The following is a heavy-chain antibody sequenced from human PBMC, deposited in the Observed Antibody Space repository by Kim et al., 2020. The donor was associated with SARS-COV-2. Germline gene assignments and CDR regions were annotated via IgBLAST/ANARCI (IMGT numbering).Heavy chain of an antibody. CDR2: IIPIFGTA. CDR3: ARASLYYDFWSGYHSQNYYYGMDV. CDR1: GGTFSSYA. J-gene: IGHJ6*02. Sequence: SVKVSCKASGGTFSSYAISWVRQAPGQGLEWMGGIIPIFGTANYAQKFQGRVTITADESTSTAYMELSSLRSEDTAVYYCARASLYYDFWSGYHSQNYYYGMDVWGQGTTVTVSS. D-gene: IGHD3-3*01. V-gene: IGHV1-69*13.